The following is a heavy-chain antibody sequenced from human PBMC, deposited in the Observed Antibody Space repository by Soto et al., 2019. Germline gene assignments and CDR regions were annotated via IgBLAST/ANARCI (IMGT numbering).Heavy chain of an antibody. J-gene: IGHJ6*02. V-gene: IGHV5-10-1*01. Sequence: PGHALKISGNGSGCHLTRYLISWERPIPGKGLEWMGRIDPSDSYTNYSPSFQGHVTISADKSISTAYLQWSSLKASDTAMYYCARSGPPSYYYYGMDGWGQGTTVTVSS. CDR1: GCHLTRYL. D-gene: IGHD3-10*01. CDR3: ARSGPPSYYYYGMDG. CDR2: IDPSDSYT.